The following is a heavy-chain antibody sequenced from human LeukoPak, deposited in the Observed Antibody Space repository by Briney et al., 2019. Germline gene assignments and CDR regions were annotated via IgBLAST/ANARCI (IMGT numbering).Heavy chain of an antibody. CDR2: INHSGST. Sequence: PSETLSLTCTVSGGSISSSSYYWGWIRQPPGKGLEWIGEINHSGSTNYNPSLKSRVTISVDTSKNQFSLKLSSVTAADTAVEYCARVAFSGAVDYWGQRNLVNVSS. J-gene: IGHJ4*02. V-gene: IGHV4-39*07. D-gene: IGHD1-14*01. CDR3: ARVAFSGAVDY. CDR1: GGSISSSSYY.